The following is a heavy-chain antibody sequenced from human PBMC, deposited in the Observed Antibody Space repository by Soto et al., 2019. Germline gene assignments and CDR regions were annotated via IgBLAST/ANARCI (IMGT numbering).Heavy chain of an antibody. CDR3: ARVPDY. J-gene: IGHJ4*02. V-gene: IGHV4-30-2*01. CDR1: GGSISSGGYS. Sequence: QLQLLESGSGLVKPSQTLSLTCAVSGGSISSGGYSWSWIRQPPGKGLEWIGYIYHSVSTYYNPSLKSRVTISVDRSKNQFSLRLSSVTAADTAVHYCARVPDYWGQGTLVTVSS. CDR2: IYHSVST.